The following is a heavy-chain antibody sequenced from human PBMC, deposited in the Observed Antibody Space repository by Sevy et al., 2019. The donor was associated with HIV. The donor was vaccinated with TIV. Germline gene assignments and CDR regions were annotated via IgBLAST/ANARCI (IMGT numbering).Heavy chain of an antibody. CDR2: IIPIFGTA. CDR1: GGTFSSYA. V-gene: IGHV1-69*13. D-gene: IGHD3-22*01. Sequence: ASVKVSCKASGGTFSSYAISWVRQAPGQGLEWMGGIIPIFGTANYAQKFQGRVTITADESTSTAYMELSSLRSEDTAVYYCGWGYYDSSGYSYGHIDYWGQGTLVTVSS. CDR3: GWGYYDSSGYSYGHIDY. J-gene: IGHJ4*02.